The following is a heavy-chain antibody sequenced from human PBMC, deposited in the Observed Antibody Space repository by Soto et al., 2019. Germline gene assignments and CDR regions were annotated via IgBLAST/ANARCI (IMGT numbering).Heavy chain of an antibody. V-gene: IGHV4-30-4*01. Sequence: PSETLSLTCTVSGGSISSGDYYWSWIRQPPGKGLEWIGYIYYSGSTYYNPSLKSRVTISVDTSKNQFSLKLSSVTAADTAVYYCARLEILPGNLFDPWGQGTLVTVSS. CDR3: ARLEILPGNLFDP. J-gene: IGHJ5*02. CDR1: GGSISSGDYY. CDR2: IYYSGST. D-gene: IGHD2-15*01.